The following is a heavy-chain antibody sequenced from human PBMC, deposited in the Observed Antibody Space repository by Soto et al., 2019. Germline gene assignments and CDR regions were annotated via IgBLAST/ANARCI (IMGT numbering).Heavy chain of an antibody. CDR2: LSRSGGAT. J-gene: IGHJ5*02. V-gene: IGHV3-23*01. CDR1: GVNTRFYS. CDR3: SKGEMSTIRNSFDP. Sequence: GGSLRLSCPASGVNTRFYSMSWVRQTPGKGLEWVAALSRSGGATYYADSVRGRFTISRDASKDTLFLQMSNLRAEDTALYYCSKGEMSTIRNSFDPWGQGTLVTVSS. D-gene: IGHD1-7*01.